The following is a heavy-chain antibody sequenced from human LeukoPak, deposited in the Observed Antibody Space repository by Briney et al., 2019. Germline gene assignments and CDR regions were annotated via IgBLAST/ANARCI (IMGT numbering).Heavy chain of an antibody. CDR3: ARVGPSMIGAFDI. CDR2: INPKSGGT. D-gene: IGHD2-21*01. V-gene: IGHV1-2*02. CDR1: GYTFTGYY. Sequence: ASVKVSCKASGYTFTGYYMHWVRQAPGQGLEWMGWINPKSGGTNYAQKFQGRVTMTRDTSISTAYMDLSRLRSDDTALYYCARVGPSMIGAFDIWGQGTMVTVSS. J-gene: IGHJ3*02.